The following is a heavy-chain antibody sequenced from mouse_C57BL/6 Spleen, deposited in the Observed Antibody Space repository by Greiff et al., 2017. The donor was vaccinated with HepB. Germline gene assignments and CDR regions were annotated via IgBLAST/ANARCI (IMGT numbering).Heavy chain of an antibody. CDR3: ARPNYDYDTSWFAY. CDR2: ISSGSSTI. Sequence: EVKLMESGGGLVKPGGSLKLSCAASGFTFSDYGMHWVRQAPEKGLEWVAYISSGSSTIYYADTVKGRFTISRDNAKNTLFLQMTSLRSEDTAMYYCARPNYDYDTSWFAYWGQGTLVTVSA. D-gene: IGHD2-4*01. CDR1: GFTFSDYG. J-gene: IGHJ3*01. V-gene: IGHV5-17*01.